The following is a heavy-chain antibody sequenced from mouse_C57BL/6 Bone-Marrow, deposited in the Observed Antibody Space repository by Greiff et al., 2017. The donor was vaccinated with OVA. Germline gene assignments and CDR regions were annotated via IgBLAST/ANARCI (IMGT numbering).Heavy chain of an antibody. Sequence: EVMLVESGGDLVKPGGSLKLSCAASGFTFSSYGMSWVRQTPDKRLEWVATISSGGSYTYYPDSVKGRFTISRDNAKNTLYLQMSSLKSEDTAMYYCARQRARQLMLRGDYFDYWGQGTTLTVSS. CDR1: GFTFSSYG. CDR3: ARQRARQLMLRGDYFDY. V-gene: IGHV5-6*01. J-gene: IGHJ2*01. D-gene: IGHD3-2*02. CDR2: ISSGGSYT.